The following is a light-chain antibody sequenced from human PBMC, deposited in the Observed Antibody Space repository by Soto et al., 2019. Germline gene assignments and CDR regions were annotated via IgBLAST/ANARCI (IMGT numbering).Light chain of an antibody. CDR3: QQRYSTFWR. J-gene: IGKJ1*01. V-gene: IGKV1-39*01. CDR1: QSIGTS. CDR2: AAS. Sequence: DIQITQSPSSLPAPVGVLVTVTCRASQSIGTSLNWYQQKAGRAPRVRISAASRLQSGVPSGFSGSGSGTHFTLTIRSLQPEDSATYYRQQRYSTFWRLGQGGKGDIK.